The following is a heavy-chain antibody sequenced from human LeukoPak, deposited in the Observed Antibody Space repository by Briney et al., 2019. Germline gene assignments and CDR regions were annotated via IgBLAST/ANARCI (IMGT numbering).Heavy chain of an antibody. CDR1: GFTFSSYA. Sequence: PGGSLRLSCAASGFTFSSYAMSWVRQAPGKGLEWVSAISGSGGSTYYADSVKGRFTISRDNSKNTLYLQMSSLRPEDTAVYYCAREGRNYDGSGYFDYWGQGTLVTVSS. V-gene: IGHV3-23*01. D-gene: IGHD3-22*01. CDR2: ISGSGGST. J-gene: IGHJ4*02. CDR3: AREGRNYDGSGYFDY.